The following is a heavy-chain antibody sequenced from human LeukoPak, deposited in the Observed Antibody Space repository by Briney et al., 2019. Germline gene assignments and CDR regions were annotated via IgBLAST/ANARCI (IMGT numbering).Heavy chain of an antibody. CDR2: ISGSGGST. D-gene: IGHD2-2*02. V-gene: IGHV3-23*01. J-gene: IGHJ4*02. CDR1: GFTFSSYA. CDR3: AKGRTAYCSSTSCYTIDY. Sequence: GGSPRLSCAAPGFTFSSYAMTWVRQAPGEGLEWVSGISGSGGSTYYADSVKGRFTISRDNSKNTLYLQMNSLRAEDTAVYYCAKGRTAYCSSTSCYTIDYWGQGTLVTVSS.